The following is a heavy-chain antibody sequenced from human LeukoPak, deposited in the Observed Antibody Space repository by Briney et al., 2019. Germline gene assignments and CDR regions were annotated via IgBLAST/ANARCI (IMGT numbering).Heavy chain of an antibody. CDR2: IYYSGST. CDR1: GGSISSYY. J-gene: IGHJ1*01. V-gene: IGHV4-59*01. CDR3: ARSEMYYYDSSGYYPKYFQH. D-gene: IGHD3-22*01. Sequence: KPSETLSLTCTVSGGSISSYYWSWIRQPPGKGLEWIGYIYYSGSTNYYPSLKSRVTISVDTSNNQFSLKLSSVTAADTAVYYCARSEMYYYDSSGYYPKYFQHWGQGTLVTDSS.